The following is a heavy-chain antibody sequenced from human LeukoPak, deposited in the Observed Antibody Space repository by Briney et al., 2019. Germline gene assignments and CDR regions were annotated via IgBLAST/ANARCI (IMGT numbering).Heavy chain of an antibody. CDR1: GFTFSSYG. V-gene: IGHV4-39*01. D-gene: IGHD6-6*01. J-gene: IGHJ4*02. CDR3: ARQSIAARPFDY. CDR2: IYYSGST. Sequence: PGGSLRLSCAASGFTFSSYGMHWVRQAPGKGLEWIGSIYYSGSTYYNPSLKSRVTISVDTSKNQFSLKLSSVTAADTAVYYCARQSIAARPFDYWGQGTLVTVSS.